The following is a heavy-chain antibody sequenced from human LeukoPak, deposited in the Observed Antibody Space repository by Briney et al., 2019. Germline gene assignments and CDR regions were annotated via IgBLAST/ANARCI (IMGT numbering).Heavy chain of an antibody. Sequence: PSQTLSLTCTVSGGSISSGSYYWSWLRQPAGRGLEWIGRIYTSGSTNYNPSLKSRVTISVDTSKNQFSLKLSSVTAADTAVYYCARLGYSGYDAKGFDLWGQGTLVTVSS. D-gene: IGHD5-12*01. V-gene: IGHV4-61*02. CDR3: ARLGYSGYDAKGFDL. CDR2: IYTSGST. J-gene: IGHJ5*02. CDR1: GGSISSGSYY.